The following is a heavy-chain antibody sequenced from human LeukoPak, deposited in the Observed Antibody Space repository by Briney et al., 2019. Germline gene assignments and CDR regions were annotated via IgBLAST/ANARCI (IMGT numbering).Heavy chain of an antibody. CDR1: GFTFSGHA. CDR2: ITDNGGTT. Sequence: PGGSLRLSCAASGFTFSGHAMSWVRQAPGKGLEWVSAITDNGGTTYYADSVKGRFTISRDNSKNTLYLQMSSLRAEDTAVYYCAKLRGATTVTTAYFQHWGQGTLVTVSS. J-gene: IGHJ1*01. CDR3: AKLRGATTVTTAYFQH. V-gene: IGHV3-23*01. D-gene: IGHD4-11*01.